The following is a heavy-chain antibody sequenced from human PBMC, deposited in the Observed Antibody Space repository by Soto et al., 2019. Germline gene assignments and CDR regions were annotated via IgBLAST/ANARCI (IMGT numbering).Heavy chain of an antibody. D-gene: IGHD3-3*01. V-gene: IGHV1-18*01. CDR2: ISAYNGNT. CDR3: ARVLPSGTYYDFWSGSPHYMDV. J-gene: IGHJ6*03. CDR1: GYTFTSYG. Sequence: ASVKVSCKASGYTFTSYGISCVRQAPGQGLEWMGWISAYNGNTNYAQKLQGRVTMTTDTSTSTAYMELRSLRSDDTAVYYCARVLPSGTYYDFWSGSPHYMDVWGKGTTVTVSS.